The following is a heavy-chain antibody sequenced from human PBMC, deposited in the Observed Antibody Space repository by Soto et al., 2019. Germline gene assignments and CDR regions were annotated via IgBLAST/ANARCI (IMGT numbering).Heavy chain of an antibody. J-gene: IGHJ3*02. V-gene: IGHV3-64D*06. CDR1: GFTFSSYA. Sequence: LRLSCSASGFTFSSYAMHWVRQAPGKGLEYVSAISSNGGSTYYADSVKGRFTISRDNSKNTLYLQMSSLRSEDTAVYYCAQGRAQDYYDTDGPGYAFDIWGQGTMVTVSS. D-gene: IGHD3-22*01. CDR3: AQGRAQDYYDTDGPGYAFDI. CDR2: ISSNGGST.